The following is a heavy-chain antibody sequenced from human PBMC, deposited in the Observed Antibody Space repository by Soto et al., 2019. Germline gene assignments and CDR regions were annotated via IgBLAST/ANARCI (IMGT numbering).Heavy chain of an antibody. Sequence: SETLSLTCTVSGGSISSGGYYWSWIRQHPGKGLEWIGYIYYSGSTYYNPSLKSRVTISVDTSKNQFSLKLSSVTAADTAVYYCASGESISPLPRCAFDIWGQGTMVPV. CDR2: IYYSGST. J-gene: IGHJ3*02. CDR1: GGSISSGGYY. D-gene: IGHD3-10*01. V-gene: IGHV4-31*03. CDR3: ASGESISPLPRCAFDI.